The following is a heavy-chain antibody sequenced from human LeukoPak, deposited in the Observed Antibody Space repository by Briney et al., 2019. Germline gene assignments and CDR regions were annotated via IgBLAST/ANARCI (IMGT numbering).Heavy chain of an antibody. V-gene: IGHV3-30*04. CDR2: ISYDGNNK. J-gene: IGHJ4*02. D-gene: IGHD3-16*01. Sequence: GRSLRLSCAASGFTFSTYAMRWVRQAPGKGLEWVAVISYDGNNKYYRDSVKGRLTISRDNSKDTVYLQINSLRVEDTAVYYCARDGGAHWGQGTLVTVSS. CDR1: GFTFSTYA. CDR3: ARDGGAH.